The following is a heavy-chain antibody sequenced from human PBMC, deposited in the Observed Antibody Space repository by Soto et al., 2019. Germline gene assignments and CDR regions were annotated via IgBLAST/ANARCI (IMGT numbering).Heavy chain of an antibody. J-gene: IGHJ6*02. D-gene: IGHD2-8*01. Sequence: SVKVSCKASGGTFSSSAISWVRLAPGQGLEWMGGIIPIFGTANYAQKFQGRVTITADESTSTAYMELSSLRSEDTAVYYCARDRRGYCTNGVCLSYYYYGMDVWGQGTTVTVSS. CDR3: ARDRRGYCTNGVCLSYYYYGMDV. V-gene: IGHV1-69*13. CDR2: IIPIFGTA. CDR1: GGTFSSSA.